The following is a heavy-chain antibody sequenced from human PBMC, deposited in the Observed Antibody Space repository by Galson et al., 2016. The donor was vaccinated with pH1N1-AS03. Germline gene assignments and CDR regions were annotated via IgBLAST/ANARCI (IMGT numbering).Heavy chain of an antibody. J-gene: IGHJ6*02. CDR1: GYTFTGFY. V-gene: IGHV1-2*04. D-gene: IGHD2-2*01. CDR3: ARDPRGPCSSSTCPTAYYFGMDV. Sequence: SVKVSCKASGYTFTGFYVNWVRQAPGQGLEWMGWINPNRGVTNYAQKFQAWVTMTRDTSSSTAYMELSGLKSDDTAVYYCARDPRGPCSSSTCPTAYYFGMDVWGQGTTVIVSS. CDR2: INPNRGVT.